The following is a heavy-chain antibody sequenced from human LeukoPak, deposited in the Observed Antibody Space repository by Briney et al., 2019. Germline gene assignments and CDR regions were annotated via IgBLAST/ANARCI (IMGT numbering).Heavy chain of an antibody. V-gene: IGHV3-23*01. CDR1: GFTFSSYA. Sequence: GCLRHSRAAPGFTFSSYAMTSGCEGPGKGLECVSGLSGSGGRTYYADSVKGGFTISRDNYKNTLYLQMNSMRVDDTAVYYCASTNSGYDLGYWGQGTLVTVSS. D-gene: IGHD5-12*01. CDR2: LSGSGGRT. J-gene: IGHJ4*02. CDR3: ASTNSGYDLGY.